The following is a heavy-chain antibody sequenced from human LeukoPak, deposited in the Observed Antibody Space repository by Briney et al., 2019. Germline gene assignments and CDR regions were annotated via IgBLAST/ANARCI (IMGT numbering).Heavy chain of an antibody. Sequence: GGSLRLSCAASGFTFEDYAIDWVRQAPGKGLEWVSRISGNGGGTYYADSVKGRFTISRDSSKNSLYLQMNSLRTEDTALYYCAKEFFGTSFGGYYFFDYWGQGTLVTVSS. CDR1: GFTFEDYA. J-gene: IGHJ4*02. V-gene: IGHV3-43*02. CDR3: AKEFFGTSFGGYYFFDY. CDR2: ISGNGGGT. D-gene: IGHD6-6*01.